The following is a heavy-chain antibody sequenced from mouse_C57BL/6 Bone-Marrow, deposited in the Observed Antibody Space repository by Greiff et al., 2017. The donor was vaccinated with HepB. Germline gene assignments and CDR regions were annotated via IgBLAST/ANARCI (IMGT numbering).Heavy chain of an antibody. CDR1: GFTFTDYY. J-gene: IGHJ2*01. CDR3: ARSAYYYVSSSYYFDY. V-gene: IGHV7-3*01. Sequence: EVMLVESGGGLVQPGGSLSLSCAASGFTFTDYYMSWVRQPPGKALEWLGFIRNKANGYTTEYSASVKGRFTISRDNSQSILYLQMNALRAEDSATYYCARSAYYYVSSSYYFDYWGQGTTLTVSS. CDR2: IRNKANGYTT. D-gene: IGHD1-1*01.